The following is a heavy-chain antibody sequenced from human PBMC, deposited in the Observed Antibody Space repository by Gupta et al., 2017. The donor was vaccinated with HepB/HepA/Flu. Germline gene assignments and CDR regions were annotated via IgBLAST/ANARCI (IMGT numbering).Heavy chain of an antibody. D-gene: IGHD3-22*01. J-gene: IGHJ6*04. CDR2: IIPIFRTT. V-gene: IGHV1-69*01. CDR1: GGTLRNYA. Sequence: QVQLVQSGAEVKKPGSSVKVSCKASGGTLRNYAISWVRQAPGQGLEWMGGIIPIFRTTNYAQKFQGRLTITADESTSTAYMELSSLRSEDSAVYYCANNTYYFDGSGDRAYYHFYMDVWGTGTTVTVSS. CDR3: ANNTYYFDGSGDRAYYHFYMDV.